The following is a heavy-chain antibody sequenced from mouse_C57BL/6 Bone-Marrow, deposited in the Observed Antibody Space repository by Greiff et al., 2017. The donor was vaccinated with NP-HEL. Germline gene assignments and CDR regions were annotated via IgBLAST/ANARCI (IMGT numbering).Heavy chain of an antibody. D-gene: IGHD1-1*01. CDR2: ISNLAYSI. CDR3: ARQGITTVVATGAMDY. J-gene: IGHJ4*01. V-gene: IGHV5-15*01. CDR1: GFTFSDYG. Sequence: EVKLVESGGGLVQPGGSLKLSCAASGFTFSDYGMAWVRQAPRKGPEWVAFISNLAYSIYYADTVTGRFTISRENANNTLYLEMSSLRSEDTAMYYCARQGITTVVATGAMDYWGQGTSVTVSS.